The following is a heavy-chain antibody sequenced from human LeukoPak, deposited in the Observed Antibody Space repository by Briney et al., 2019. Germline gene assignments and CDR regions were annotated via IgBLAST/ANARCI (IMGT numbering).Heavy chain of an antibody. D-gene: IGHD3-22*01. V-gene: IGHV1-18*01. CDR3: ASHSSGYYYVPDAFDI. Sequence: ASVKVSCKASGYTLNTFGITWVRQAPGQGLEWMGWISAFNGDTEYAQRIQGRVTMTTDTSTSTAYMELRSLRSDDTAVYYCASHSSGYYYVPDAFDIWGQGTMVTVSS. CDR1: GYTLNTFG. J-gene: IGHJ3*02. CDR2: ISAFNGDT.